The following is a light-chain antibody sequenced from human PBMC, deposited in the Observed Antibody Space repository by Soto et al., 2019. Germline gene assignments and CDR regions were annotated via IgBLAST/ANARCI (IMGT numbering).Light chain of an antibody. CDR1: QSISSW. J-gene: IGKJ1*01. V-gene: IGKV1-5*01. CDR3: QQYESYWT. Sequence: DIQMTQSPSTLSASVGDRVTITCRASQSISSWLAWYQQKPGQAPRLLIYDVSRLQSGVPSRFSGSGSATEFTLTISSLQPDDFATYYCQQYESYWTFGQGTKVDIK. CDR2: DVS.